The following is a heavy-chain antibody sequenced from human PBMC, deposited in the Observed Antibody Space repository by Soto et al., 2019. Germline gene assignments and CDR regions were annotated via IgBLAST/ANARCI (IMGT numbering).Heavy chain of an antibody. D-gene: IGHD6-13*01. J-gene: IGHJ4*02. CDR1: GGSISSSSYY. CDR2: IYYSGST. Sequence: QLQLQESGPGLVKPSETLSLTCTVSGGSISSSSYYWGWIRQPPGKGLEWIGSIYYSGSTYYNPSLKSRVTISVDTSKNQCSLKLSSVTAADTAVYYCARGLSSWPLYYFDYWGQGTLVTVSS. V-gene: IGHV4-39*01. CDR3: ARGLSSWPLYYFDY.